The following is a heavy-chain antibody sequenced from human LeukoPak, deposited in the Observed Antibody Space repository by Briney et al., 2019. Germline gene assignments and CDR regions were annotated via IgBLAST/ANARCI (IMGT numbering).Heavy chain of an antibody. CDR3: ARNFLAGYSSGRGFDP. CDR1: GFTFSSYS. CDR2: ISSSSSYI. D-gene: IGHD6-19*01. J-gene: IGHJ5*02. Sequence: SGGSLRLSCAASGFTFSSYSMNWVRQAPGKGLEWVSSISSSSSYIYYADSVKGRFTISRDNAKNSLYLQMNSLRAEDTAVYYCARNFLAGYSSGRGFDPWGQGTLVTVSS. V-gene: IGHV3-21*01.